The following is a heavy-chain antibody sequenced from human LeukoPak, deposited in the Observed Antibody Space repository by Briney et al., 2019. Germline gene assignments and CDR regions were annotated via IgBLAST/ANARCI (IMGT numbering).Heavy chain of an antibody. CDR2: INPNSGGT. Sequence: ASVKVSCKASGYTFTGYYMHWVRQAPGQGLEWMGWINPNSGGTNYAQKFQGRVTMTRDTSISTAYMELSRLRSDDTAVYYCAVNYGDYPGSTPLFDYWGQGTLVTVSS. V-gene: IGHV1-2*02. CDR3: AVNYGDYPGSTPLFDY. J-gene: IGHJ4*02. CDR1: GYTFTGYY. D-gene: IGHD4-17*01.